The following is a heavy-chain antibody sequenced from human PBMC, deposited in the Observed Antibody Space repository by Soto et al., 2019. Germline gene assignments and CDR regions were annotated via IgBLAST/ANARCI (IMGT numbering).Heavy chain of an antibody. CDR1: GYSISSGYY. J-gene: IGHJ5*02. CDR2: IYHSGST. CDR3: ARDLITIFGYEGNWFDP. D-gene: IGHD3-3*01. V-gene: IGHV4-38-2*02. Sequence: PSETLSLTCAVSGYSISSGYYWGWIRQPPGKGLEWIGSIYHSGSTYYNPSLKSRVTISVDTSKNQFSLKLSSVTAADTAVYYCARDLITIFGYEGNWFDPWGQGTRVNVSS.